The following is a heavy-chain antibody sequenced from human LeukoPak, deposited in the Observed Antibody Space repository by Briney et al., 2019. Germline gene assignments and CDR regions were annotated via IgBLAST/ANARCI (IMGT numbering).Heavy chain of an antibody. CDR2: IYPDDST. D-gene: IGHD6-19*01. Sequence: PGGSLRLSCAASGFTVSSEYMSWVRRAPGKGLEWVSIIYPDDSTYYADSVKGRFTISRDIAKNTLFLQMTSLRAEDTAVYYCVRDLVFNGWNNLDFWGQGTLVTVSS. J-gene: IGHJ4*02. CDR3: VRDLVFNGWNNLDF. CDR1: GFTVSSEY. V-gene: IGHV3-66*01.